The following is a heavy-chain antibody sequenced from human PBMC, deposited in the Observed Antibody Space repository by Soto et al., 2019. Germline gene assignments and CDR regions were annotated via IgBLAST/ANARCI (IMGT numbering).Heavy chain of an antibody. CDR2: IIPIFGRA. V-gene: IGHV1-69*01. CDR3: AKVRYSSPMGYYYGMDV. Sequence: QAQLEQSGGEVKKPGSSVKVSCKASRVAFSKFIVTWVRQAPGLGLEWVGVIIPIFGRANYAQKFQGRVTITADESTSTSFMEVNNVRSEDTAVYYCAKVRYSSPMGYYYGMDVWGQGTPVTVSS. CDR1: RVAFSKFI. J-gene: IGHJ6*02. D-gene: IGHD6-19*01.